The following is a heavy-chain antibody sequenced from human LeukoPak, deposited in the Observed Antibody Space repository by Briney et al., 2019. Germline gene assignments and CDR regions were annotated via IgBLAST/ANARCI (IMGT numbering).Heavy chain of an antibody. CDR1: GYTFTGYY. V-gene: IGHV1-2*02. D-gene: IGHD1-26*01. CDR3: ARATPPSYASGY. Sequence: ASVKVSCKASGYTFTGYYMHWVRQAPGQGLEWMGWINPNSGGTNYAQKFQGRVTMTRDTSISTAYMELSRLRSDDTAVYYCARATPPSYASGYWGQGTLVTVSS. J-gene: IGHJ4*02. CDR2: INPNSGGT.